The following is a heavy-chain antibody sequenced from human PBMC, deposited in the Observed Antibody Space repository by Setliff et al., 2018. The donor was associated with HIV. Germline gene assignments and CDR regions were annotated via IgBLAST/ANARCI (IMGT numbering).Heavy chain of an antibody. V-gene: IGHV4-30-4*08. CDR1: GGSISSGDYF. Sequence: SETLSLTCTVSGGSISSGDYFLSWISQAPGKGLEWIGCIYYSGSAYYNPSLQSRVTISVGTSKNQFSLKLSSVTAADTAVYYCASTGYSSGWSFDYWGQGTLVTVS. J-gene: IGHJ4*02. CDR3: ASTGYSSGWSFDY. CDR2: IYYSGSA. D-gene: IGHD6-19*01.